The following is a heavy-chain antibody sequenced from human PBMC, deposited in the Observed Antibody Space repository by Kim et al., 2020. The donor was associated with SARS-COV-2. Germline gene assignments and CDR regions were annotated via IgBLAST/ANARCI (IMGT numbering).Heavy chain of an antibody. Sequence: GGSLRLSCAASGFTFSSYGMHWVRQAPGKGLEWVAVISYDGSNKYYADSVKGRFTISRDNSKNTLYLQMNSLRAEDTAVYYCAKDGYGSGSYYPKPDYYYGMDVWGQGTTVPVPS. D-gene: IGHD3-10*01. V-gene: IGHV3-30*18. CDR3: AKDGYGSGSYYPKPDYYYGMDV. J-gene: IGHJ6*02. CDR2: ISYDGSNK. CDR1: GFTFSSYG.